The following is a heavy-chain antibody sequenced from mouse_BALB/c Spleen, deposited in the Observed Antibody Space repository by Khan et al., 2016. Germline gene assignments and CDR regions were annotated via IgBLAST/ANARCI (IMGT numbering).Heavy chain of an antibody. J-gene: IGHJ1*01. Sequence: EVALQESGPGLVKPSQSLSLTCTVTGYSITSDYAWNWIRQFPGNKLEWMGYIRYSGSTTYNPSLKSRISITRVTSKNHFFLQLYSGTTEDTATDYCTRSPTAARYFDVWGAGTTVTVSS. CDR2: IRYSGST. CDR1: GYSITSDYA. CDR3: TRSPTAARYFDV. V-gene: IGHV3-2*02. D-gene: IGHD1-2*01.